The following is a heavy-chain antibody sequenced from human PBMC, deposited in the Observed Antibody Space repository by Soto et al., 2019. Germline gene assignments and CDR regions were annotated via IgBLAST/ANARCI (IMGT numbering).Heavy chain of an antibody. Sequence: QVQLQESGPGLVKPSETLSLTCTVSGGSISSYYWSWIRQPPGKGLEWIGYIYYSGSTNYNPSLKSRVPISVDTSKNQFSLKLSSVTAADTAVYYCARGGYYESSAPAMLDYWCQGTLVTVSS. V-gene: IGHV4-59*01. D-gene: IGHD3-22*01. CDR2: IYYSGST. CDR1: GGSISSYY. CDR3: ARGGYYESSAPAMLDY. J-gene: IGHJ4*02.